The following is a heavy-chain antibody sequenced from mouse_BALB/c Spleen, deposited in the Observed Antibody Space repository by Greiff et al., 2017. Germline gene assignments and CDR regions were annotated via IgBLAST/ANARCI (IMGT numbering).Heavy chain of an antibody. J-gene: IGHJ3*01. CDR2: ISSGGSYT. D-gene: IGHD2-4*01. CDR3: ARAQYDYDFAY. CDR1: GFTFSDYY. V-gene: IGHV5-9-4*01. Sequence: EVKLMESGGGLVKPGGSLKLSCAASGFTFSDYYMYWVRQSPEKRLEWVAEISSGGSYTYYPDTVTGRFTISRDNAKNTLYLEMSSLRSEDTAMYYCARAQYDYDFAYWGQGTLVTVSA.